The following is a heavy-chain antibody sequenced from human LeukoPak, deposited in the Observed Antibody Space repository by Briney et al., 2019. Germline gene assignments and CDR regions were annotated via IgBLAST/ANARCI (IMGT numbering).Heavy chain of an antibody. CDR2: ISWNSGSI. V-gene: IGHV3-9*01. CDR1: GFTFDDYA. J-gene: IGHJ4*02. D-gene: IGHD3-22*01. Sequence: PGGSLRPSCAASGFTFDDYAMHWVRQAPGKGLEWVSGISWNSGSIGYADSVKGRFTISRDNAKNSLYLQMNSLRAEDTALYYCAKADYDSSGYYPSPLDYWGQGTLVTVSS. CDR3: AKADYDSSGYYPSPLDY.